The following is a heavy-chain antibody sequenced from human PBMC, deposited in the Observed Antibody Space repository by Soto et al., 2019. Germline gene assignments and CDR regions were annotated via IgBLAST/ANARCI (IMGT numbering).Heavy chain of an antibody. CDR2: VFYSGST. V-gene: IGHV4-59*08. J-gene: IGHJ4*02. CDR3: ARYNGGLDY. CDR1: GGSISTFY. D-gene: IGHD2-8*01. Sequence: QVQLQESGPGLVKPSETLSLTCTVSGGSISTFYWSWIRQPPGKGPEWIGYVFYSGSTNYNPSLMSRVIISVDTSKNQFSLKLSSVTAADTAVYYCARYNGGLDYWGQGTLVTVSS.